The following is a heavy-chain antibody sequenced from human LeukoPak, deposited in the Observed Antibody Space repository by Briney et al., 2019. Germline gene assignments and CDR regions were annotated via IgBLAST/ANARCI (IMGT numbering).Heavy chain of an antibody. D-gene: IGHD3-3*01. CDR1: GGSISSGDYY. CDR3: ARSIFGVVIMFDP. CDR2: IYYSGST. V-gene: IGHV4-30-4*01. J-gene: IGHJ5*02. Sequence: SETLSLTCTVSGGSISSGDYYWSWIRQPPGKGLEWIGYIYYSGSTYYNPSLKSRVTISVDTSKNQFSLKLSSVTAADTAVYYCARSIFGVVIMFDPWGQGTLVTVSS.